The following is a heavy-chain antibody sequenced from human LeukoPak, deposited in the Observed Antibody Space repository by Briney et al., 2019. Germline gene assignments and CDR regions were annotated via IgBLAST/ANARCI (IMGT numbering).Heavy chain of an antibody. V-gene: IGHV1-2*02. J-gene: IGHJ6*03. CDR3: ARVPGGRAAAGTVIYYMDV. CDR1: GYTFTGYY. CDR2: INPNSGGT. Sequence: RASVKVSCKASGYTFTGYYMHWVRQAPGQGLEWMGWINPNSGGTNYAQKFQGRVTMTRDTSISTACMELSRLRSDDTAVYYCARVPGGRAAAGTVIYYMDVWGKGTTVTVSS. D-gene: IGHD6-13*01.